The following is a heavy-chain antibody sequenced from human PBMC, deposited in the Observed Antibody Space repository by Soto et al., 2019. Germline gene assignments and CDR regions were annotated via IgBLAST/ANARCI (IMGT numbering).Heavy chain of an antibody. V-gene: IGHV1-69*02. CDR1: GGTFSSYT. Sequence: ASVKVSCKASGGTFSSYTISWVRQAPGQGLEWMGRIIPILGIANYAQKFQGRVTITADKSTSTAYMELSSLRSEDTAVYYCASVETETSGSYYWFDPWGQGTLVTVSS. D-gene: IGHD1-26*01. CDR3: ASVETETSGSYYWFDP. J-gene: IGHJ5*02. CDR2: IIPILGIA.